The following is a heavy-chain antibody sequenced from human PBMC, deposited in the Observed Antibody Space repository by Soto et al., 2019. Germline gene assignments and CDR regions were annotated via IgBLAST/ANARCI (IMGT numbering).Heavy chain of an antibody. CDR3: AKGWFSGGDFDY. Sequence: GGSLRLSCAASGFTFSSYAMSWVRQAPGKGLEWVSAISGSGGSTHYADSVKGRFTISRDNSKNTLYLQMNSLRAEDTAVYYCAKGWFSGGDFDYWGQGTLVTVSS. V-gene: IGHV3-23*01. CDR2: ISGSGGST. J-gene: IGHJ4*02. D-gene: IGHD2-8*02. CDR1: GFTFSSYA.